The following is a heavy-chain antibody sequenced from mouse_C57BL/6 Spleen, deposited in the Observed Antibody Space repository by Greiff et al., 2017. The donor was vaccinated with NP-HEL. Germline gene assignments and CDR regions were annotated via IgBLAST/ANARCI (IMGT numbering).Heavy chain of an antibody. Sequence: QVQLQESGPGLVAPSQSLSITCTVSGFSLTSYGVHWVRQPPGKGLEWLVVIWSDGSTTYNSALKSRLSSSKDNSKSHVFLKMNSLQTDDTAMYYCAREDLPYYAMDYWGQGTSVTVSS. CDR1: GFSLTSYG. J-gene: IGHJ4*01. CDR2: IWSDGST. CDR3: AREDLPYYAMDY. V-gene: IGHV2-6*03. D-gene: IGHD2-1*01.